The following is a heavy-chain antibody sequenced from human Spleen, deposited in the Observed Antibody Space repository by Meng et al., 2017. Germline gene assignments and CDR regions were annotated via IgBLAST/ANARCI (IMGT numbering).Heavy chain of an antibody. CDR1: GGSLSGYY. CDR3: VYFWSGYFT. D-gene: IGHD3-3*01. CDR2: RDHFGNT. V-gene: IGHV4-34*01. Sequence: VQLQQGGAGLLKRSETLSLTCAVFGGSLSGYYCNWFRQPPGKGLEWIGGRDHFGNTIYNPSLKGRLTISVDTSKNQISLRLTSVIAADTAVYYCVYFWSGYFTSGQGTLVTVSS. J-gene: IGHJ5*02.